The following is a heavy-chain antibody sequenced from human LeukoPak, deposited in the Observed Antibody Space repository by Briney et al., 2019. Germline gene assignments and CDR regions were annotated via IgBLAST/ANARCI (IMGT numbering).Heavy chain of an antibody. D-gene: IGHD1-7*01. J-gene: IGHJ3*02. V-gene: IGHV3-30*18. CDR1: AFTFSSYG. Sequence: PGGSLRLSCAASAFTFSSYGMHWVRQAPGKGLESVAVISYDGSNKYYADSVKGRFTISRDNSKNTLYLQMNSLRAEDTAVYYCAKSGTNANAFDIWGQGTMVTVSS. CDR3: AKSGTNANAFDI. CDR2: ISYDGSNK.